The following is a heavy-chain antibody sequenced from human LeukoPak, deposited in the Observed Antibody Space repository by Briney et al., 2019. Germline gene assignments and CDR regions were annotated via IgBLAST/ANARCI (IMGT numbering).Heavy chain of an antibody. CDR3: ARDFDGSDYYYYYGMDV. J-gene: IGHJ6*02. V-gene: IGHV1-2*02. Sequence: GASVKVSCKASGYTSTGYYMHWVRQAPGQGLEWMGWINPNSGGTNYAQKFQGRVTMTRDTSISTAYMELSRLRSDDTAVYYCARDFDGSDYYYYYGMDVWGQGTTVTVSS. CDR2: INPNSGGT. CDR1: GYTSTGYY.